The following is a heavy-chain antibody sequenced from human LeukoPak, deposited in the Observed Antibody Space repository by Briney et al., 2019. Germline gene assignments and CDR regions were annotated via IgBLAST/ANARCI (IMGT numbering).Heavy chain of an antibody. CDR3: ARGLKGITMVRGVMSLGY. CDR2: INPNSGGT. J-gene: IGHJ4*02. CDR1: GYTFTGYY. V-gene: IGHV1-2*04. Sequence: ASVKVSCKASGYTFTGYYMHWVRQAPGQGLEWMGWINPNSGGTDYAQKFQGWVTMTRDTSISTAYMELSRLRSDDTAVYYCARGLKGITMVRGVMSLGYWGQGTLVTVSS. D-gene: IGHD3-10*01.